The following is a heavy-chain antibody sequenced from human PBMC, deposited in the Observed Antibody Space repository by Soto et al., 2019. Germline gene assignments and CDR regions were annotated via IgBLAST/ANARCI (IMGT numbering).Heavy chain of an antibody. Sequence: PSETLSLTCIISGGSIGTYHWSWIRQPPGKGLEWIGYIYHNGSTNYNPSLKSRVTISVDTSKNQFSLKLSSVTAADTAVYYCARSPLTPYYYYGMDVWGQGTTVTVSS. CDR1: GGSIGTYH. J-gene: IGHJ6*02. V-gene: IGHV4-59*01. CDR3: ARSPLTPYYYYGMDV. CDR2: IYHNGST. D-gene: IGHD2-15*01.